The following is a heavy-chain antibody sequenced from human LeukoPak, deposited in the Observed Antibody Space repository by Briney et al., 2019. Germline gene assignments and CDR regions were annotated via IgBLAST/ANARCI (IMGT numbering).Heavy chain of an antibody. CDR1: GFTFTDYW. CDR3: RRANWDHHA. Sequence: WGSLRLSCAGSGFTFTDYWMHWVRQAPGKGLEWVASVTKDGYKNFYVDSAKVRFTISRDNAKNSVHLQMSSLSREDTAIYWCRRANWDHHAWGQGTLATVSS. D-gene: IGHD7-27*01. CDR2: VTKDGYKN. J-gene: IGHJ5*02. V-gene: IGHV3-7*01.